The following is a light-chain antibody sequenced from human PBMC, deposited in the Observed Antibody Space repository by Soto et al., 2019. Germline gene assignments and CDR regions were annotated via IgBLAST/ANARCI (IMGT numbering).Light chain of an antibody. J-gene: IGKJ1*01. V-gene: IGKV3-20*01. CDR3: QHYGGMWT. CDR2: GAS. CDR1: PSVTNY. Sequence: EIVLTQSPAPLALSPGERATLSCRASPSVTNYLAWYQQKPGQAPRLLIYGASSRATGIPDRFSGSGSGTEFILTISSLQPDDFASYCCQHYGGMWTFGQGTKVDIK.